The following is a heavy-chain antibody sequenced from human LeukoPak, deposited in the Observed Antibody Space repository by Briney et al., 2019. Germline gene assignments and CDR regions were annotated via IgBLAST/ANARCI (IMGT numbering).Heavy chain of an antibody. Sequence: PSETLSLTCTVSGDSISRYYWSWIRQAPGKGLEWIGYIFYTGRTNYNPSLESRVTISIDTSNNQFSLKLTSVTAADAAVYYCARGQRNYFRAVDDWAQGNLVTVSS. V-gene: IGHV4-59*13. D-gene: IGHD1-7*01. J-gene: IGHJ4*02. CDR2: IFYTGRT. CDR3: ARGQRNYFRAVDD. CDR1: GDSISRYY.